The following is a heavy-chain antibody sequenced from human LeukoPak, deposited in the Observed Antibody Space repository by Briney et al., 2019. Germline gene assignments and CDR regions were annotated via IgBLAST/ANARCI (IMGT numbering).Heavy chain of an antibody. CDR3: ARGKGSGYSTQGFDY. CDR2: ISNDGTNK. Sequence: GGSLRLSCAASGFTFSGYAMHWVRQAPGKGLEWVAVISNDGTNKYYADSVKGRFTISRDNSKNTLYLQMNSLRAEDTAVYYCARGKGSGYSTQGFDYRGQGTLVTVSS. J-gene: IGHJ4*02. V-gene: IGHV3-30-3*01. CDR1: GFTFSGYA. D-gene: IGHD5-18*01.